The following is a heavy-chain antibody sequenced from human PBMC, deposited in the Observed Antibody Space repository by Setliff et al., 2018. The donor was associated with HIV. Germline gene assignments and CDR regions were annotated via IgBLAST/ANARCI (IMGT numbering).Heavy chain of an antibody. Sequence: SETLSLTCTVSGGSISSRGYYWGWIRQPPGKELEWIGSIYYSGSTYYNPSLKSRVTLSVDTSKNQFSLKVTSVTAADTAVYYCARDRRRPYHFDYWGQGTLVTVSS. CDR1: GGSISSRGYY. V-gene: IGHV4-39*07. CDR2: IYYSGST. J-gene: IGHJ4*02. CDR3: ARDRRRPYHFDY. D-gene: IGHD2-2*01.